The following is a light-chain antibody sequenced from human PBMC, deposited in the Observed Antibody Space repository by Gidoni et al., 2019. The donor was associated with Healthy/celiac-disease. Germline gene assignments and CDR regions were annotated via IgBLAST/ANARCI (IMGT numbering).Light chain of an antibody. CDR1: SLRSYY. Sequence: SSELTQDPAVSVALGQTVRITCQGDSLRSYYASWYQQKPGQAPVLVTYGKNNRPSGIQDRFSGSSSGNTASLTITGAQAEDEADYYCNSRDSSGNHRGVFGGGTKLTVL. V-gene: IGLV3-19*01. CDR2: GKN. J-gene: IGLJ2*01. CDR3: NSRDSSGNHRGV.